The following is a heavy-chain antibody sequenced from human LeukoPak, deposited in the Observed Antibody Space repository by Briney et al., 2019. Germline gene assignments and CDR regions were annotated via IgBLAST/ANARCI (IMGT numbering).Heavy chain of an antibody. CDR3: ARGGYQLLYGDSSSSRGLDY. J-gene: IGHJ4*02. V-gene: IGHV1-2*02. D-gene: IGHD2-2*02. Sequence: GASVTVSCKASGYTFTSYYVHWVRQAPGQGLEWMGWINPNSGGTNYAQKFQGRVTMTRDTSISTAYMELSRLRSDDTAVYYCARGGYQLLYGDSSSSRGLDYWGQGTLVTVSS. CDR2: INPNSGGT. CDR1: GYTFTSYY.